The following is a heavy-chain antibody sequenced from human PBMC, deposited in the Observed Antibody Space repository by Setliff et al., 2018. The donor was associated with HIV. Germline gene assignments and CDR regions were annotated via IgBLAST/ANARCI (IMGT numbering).Heavy chain of an antibody. CDR2: INPSGGST. CDR3: ARDGYYNSWSGYGYYYYYMDV. V-gene: IGHV1-46*01. J-gene: IGHJ6*03. D-gene: IGHD3-3*01. Sequence: GASVKVSCKASGYTFTSYYMHWVRQAPGQGLEWMGIINPSGGSTRYAQKFQGRVTMTRDTSTSTVYMELSSLRSEDTAVYYCARDGYYNSWSGYGYYYYYMDVWGKGTTGTVSS. CDR1: GYTFTSYY.